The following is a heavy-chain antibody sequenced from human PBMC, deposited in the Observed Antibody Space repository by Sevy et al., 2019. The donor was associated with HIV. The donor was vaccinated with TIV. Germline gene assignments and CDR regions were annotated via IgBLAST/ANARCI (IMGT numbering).Heavy chain of an antibody. D-gene: IGHD2-21*02. CDR2: IYYSGST. J-gene: IGHJ3*02. V-gene: IGHV4-61*01. CDR3: ARAPYCGGDCYLRAFDI. Sequence: SETLSLTCTVSGGSVSSGSYYWSWIRQPPGKGLEWIGYIYYSGSTNYNPSLKSRVTISVDTSKNQFSLKLSSVTAADTAVYYCARAPYCGGDCYLRAFDIWGQWTMVTVSS. CDR1: GGSVSSGSYY.